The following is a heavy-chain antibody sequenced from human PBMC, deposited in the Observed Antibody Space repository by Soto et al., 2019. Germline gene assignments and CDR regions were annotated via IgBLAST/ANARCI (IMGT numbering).Heavy chain of an antibody. Sequence: SVKVSCKASGGTFSSCAISWVRQAPGQGLEWLGGIIPVFGTTNYAQKFQGRVTITADESTSTSYMELSSLRSDDTAVFYCAGDYYDTSGYYYCYWGQGTLVTVSS. D-gene: IGHD3-22*01. CDR2: IIPVFGTT. J-gene: IGHJ4*02. CDR1: GGTFSSCA. V-gene: IGHV1-69*13. CDR3: AGDYYDTSGYYYCY.